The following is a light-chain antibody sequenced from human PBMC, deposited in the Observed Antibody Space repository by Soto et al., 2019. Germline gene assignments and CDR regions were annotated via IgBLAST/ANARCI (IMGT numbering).Light chain of an antibody. CDR2: GAS. CDR1: QSVSSN. Sequence: EIVMTQSPATLSVSPGERATLSCRASQSVSSNLAWYQQKPGQAPRLLIYGASTRATGIPARFSGSGSGTVFTLTISSLQSEDFAVYYCQQYNIWPPEITFGQGTRLEIK. J-gene: IGKJ5*01. V-gene: IGKV3-15*01. CDR3: QQYNIWPPEIT.